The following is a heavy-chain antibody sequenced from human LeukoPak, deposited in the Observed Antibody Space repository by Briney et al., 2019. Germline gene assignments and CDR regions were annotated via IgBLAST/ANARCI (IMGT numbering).Heavy chain of an antibody. CDR2: IIPIFGTA. J-gene: IGHJ5*02. CDR1: GGTFSSYA. D-gene: IGHD3-10*01. Sequence: SVKVSCKASGGTFSSYAISWVRQAPGQGLEWMGRIIPIFGTANYAQKFQGRVTITTDESTSTAYMELSSLRSEDTAVYYCARDTGRGSGSYYTWGQGTLVTVSS. CDR3: ARDTGRGSGSYYT. V-gene: IGHV1-69*05.